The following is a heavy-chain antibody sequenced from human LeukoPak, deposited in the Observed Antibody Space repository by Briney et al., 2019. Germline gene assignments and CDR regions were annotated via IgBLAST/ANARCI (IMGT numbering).Heavy chain of an antibody. CDR3: ARDRYRGIVATIPLVPFDY. V-gene: IGHV3-23*01. Sequence: PGGSLRLSCAASGFPFSSYAMSWVRQAPGKGLEWVSAISHSGGTTYYADSVRGRFTISRDNSKNPVSLQMNSLRAEDTAVYYCARDRYRGIVATIPLVPFDYWGQGTLVTVSS. J-gene: IGHJ4*02. D-gene: IGHD5-12*01. CDR1: GFPFSSYA. CDR2: ISHSGGTT.